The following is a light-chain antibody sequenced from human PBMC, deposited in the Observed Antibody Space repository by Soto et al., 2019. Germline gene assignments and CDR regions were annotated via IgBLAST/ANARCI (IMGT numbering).Light chain of an antibody. CDR3: QQYGSSVT. J-gene: IGKJ4*01. Sequence: DIVLTQSPGTLSLSPGERATLSCRASQSVRSRYLAWYQQKAGQAPRLLIYAASRRATGIPDRFGGSGSGTDFTLTISRLERDDFAVYCWQQYGSSVTFGGGTKVEIK. V-gene: IGKV3-20*01. CDR2: AAS. CDR1: QSVRSRY.